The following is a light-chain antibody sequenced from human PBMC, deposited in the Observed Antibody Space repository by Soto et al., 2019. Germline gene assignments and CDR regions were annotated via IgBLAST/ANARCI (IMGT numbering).Light chain of an antibody. J-gene: IGKJ4*01. Sequence: DIKMTQSASAVSASVGDRVTIACQASQDISNYLNWYQQKPGKAPNLLIYDASNLQTGVPSRFSGSGSGTDFTFTISSLQPEDVATYYCQQFENLPLTFGGGTKV. CDR2: DAS. V-gene: IGKV1-33*01. CDR3: QQFENLPLT. CDR1: QDISNY.